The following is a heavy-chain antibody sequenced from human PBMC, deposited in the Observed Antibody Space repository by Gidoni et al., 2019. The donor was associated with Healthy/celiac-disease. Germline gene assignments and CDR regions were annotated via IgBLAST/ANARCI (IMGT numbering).Heavy chain of an antibody. D-gene: IGHD5-18*01. J-gene: IGHJ4*02. CDR1: GFTFDDYA. V-gene: IGHV3-9*01. CDR2: ISWNSGSI. CDR3: AKDISGYSYGYDY. Sequence: EVQLVESGGGWVQPCRSMRLSCAASGFTFDDYAMHWVRQAPGKGLEGVSGISWNSGSIGYADSVKGRFTISRDNAKNSLYLQMNSLRAEDTALYYCAKDISGYSYGYDYWGQGTLVTVSS.